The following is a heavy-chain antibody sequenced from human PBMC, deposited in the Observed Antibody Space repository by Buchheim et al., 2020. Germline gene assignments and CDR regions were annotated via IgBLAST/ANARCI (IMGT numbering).Heavy chain of an antibody. CDR3: ARRCGEDCYSALEY. Sequence: DVHLSESGGDLVSPGESLRLSCEASGFTFRNFGMTWVRQAPGKGLEWVSTIGGSGRTTSYADSVKGRFTISSDNSKNNVFLQLNSLRTEDTATYFCARRCGEDCYSALEYWGQGT. D-gene: IGHD2-21*02. CDR1: GFTFRNFG. CDR2: IGGSGRTT. V-gene: IGHV3-23*01. J-gene: IGHJ4*02.